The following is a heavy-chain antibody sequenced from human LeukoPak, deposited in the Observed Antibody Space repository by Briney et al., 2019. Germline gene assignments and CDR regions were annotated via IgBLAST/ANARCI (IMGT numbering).Heavy chain of an antibody. CDR3: ARLSGSTGATSRVLHY. J-gene: IGHJ4*02. D-gene: IGHD1-1*01. CDR2: ISDSGGDT. CDR1: GITFSTYA. Sequence: PGGSLRLSCAASGITFSTYAMSWLRQAPGKGMEWVSAISDSGGDTDYADFEKGRFTISRDNSRNTLFLQMNSLRAEDTAVYYCARLSGSTGATSRVLHYWGQGTLVTVSA. V-gene: IGHV3-23*01.